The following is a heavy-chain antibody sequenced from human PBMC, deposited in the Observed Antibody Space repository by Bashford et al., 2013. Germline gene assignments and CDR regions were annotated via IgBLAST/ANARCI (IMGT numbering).Heavy chain of an antibody. CDR1: GGSVNNGGFY. J-gene: IGHJ6*02. Sequence: LSLTCTVSGGSVNNGGFYWTWIRHHPGRGLEWIGYIDYSGRTHFNPSLKSRLSISVDTSKSQFSLDLHSVTAADTAVYYCASLTTIRGVTLYYAMDVWGQGTPVTVSS. V-gene: IGHV4-31*03. CDR3: ASLTTIRGVTLYYAMDV. D-gene: IGHD3-10*01. CDR2: IDYSGRT.